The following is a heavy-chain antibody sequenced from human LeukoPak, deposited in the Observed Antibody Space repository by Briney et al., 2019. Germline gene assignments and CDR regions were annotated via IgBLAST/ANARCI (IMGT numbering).Heavy chain of an antibody. J-gene: IGHJ3*02. CDR2: IVAGNGNT. V-gene: IGHV1-58*01. D-gene: IGHD6-19*01. Sequence: SVKVSCKASGFTLINSAVQWVRQARGQRPEWIGWIVAGNGNTKYAEKFQERVTFSRDMSTNTAYMELSSLRSEDTAVYYCATLGISSGWPGPLDAFDIWGQGTMVTVSS. CDR3: ATLGISSGWPGPLDAFDI. CDR1: GFTLINSA.